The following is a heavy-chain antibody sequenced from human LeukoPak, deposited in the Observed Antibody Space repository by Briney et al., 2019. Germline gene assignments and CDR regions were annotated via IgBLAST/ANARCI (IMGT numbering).Heavy chain of an antibody. CDR3: ARANWGFDY. CDR1: GLAFSAYK. V-gene: IGHV3-74*01. CDR2: ISTDGYTT. D-gene: IGHD7-27*01. Sequence: GGSMRLSCAASGLAFSAYKMHWVRQAPRKGLVWVSRISTDGYTTDYADFVQGRFTASRDNTKNTLYLQMNSLRAEDTAVYYCARANWGFDYWGQGTLVTVSS. J-gene: IGHJ4*02.